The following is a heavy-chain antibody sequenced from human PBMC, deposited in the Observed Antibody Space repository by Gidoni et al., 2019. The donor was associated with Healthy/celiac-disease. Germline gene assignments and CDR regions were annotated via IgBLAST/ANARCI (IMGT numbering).Heavy chain of an antibody. CDR2: IFSNDEK. V-gene: IGHV2-26*01. CDR3: ARIRRTIVVVPAANNWFDP. J-gene: IGHJ5*02. CDR1: GFSLSNARMG. Sequence: TKSTKLTFTVSGFSLSNARMGVSWIRQPPGKALAWLAHIFSNDEKSYSTSLKSRLTISKDTSKSQVVLTMTNMDPVDTATYYCARIRRTIVVVPAANNWFDPWGQGTLVTVSS. D-gene: IGHD2-2*01.